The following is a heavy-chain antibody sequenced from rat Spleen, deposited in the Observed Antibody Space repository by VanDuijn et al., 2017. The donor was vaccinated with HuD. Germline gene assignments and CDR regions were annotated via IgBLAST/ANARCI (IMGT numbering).Heavy chain of an antibody. J-gene: IGHJ3*01. CDR3: TTWFAY. CDR1: GFTFSNFP. CDR2: ISHDGGST. Sequence: EVQLVESGGGLVQPGRSLKLSCAASGFTFSNFPMAWVRQAPTKGLEWVASISHDGGSTYYRDSVKGRFTISRDIAKSSLYLQMDSLRSEDTATYYCTTWFAYWGQGTLVTVSS. V-gene: IGHV5-20*01.